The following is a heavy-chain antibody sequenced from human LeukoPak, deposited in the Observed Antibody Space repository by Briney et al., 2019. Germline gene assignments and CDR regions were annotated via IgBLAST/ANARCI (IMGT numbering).Heavy chain of an antibody. V-gene: IGHV4-4*07. CDR2: VYVTGST. CDR3: ARDRQWLVDH. CDR1: GDSISSYY. J-gene: IGHJ5*02. Sequence: PSETLSLTCTVPGDSISSYYWSWIWQPAGKGLEWIGRVYVTGSTNLNPALQSRVTMSVDTSKNQFSLKLPSVTAADTAVYYCARDRQWLVDHWGQGTLVTVSS. D-gene: IGHD6-19*01.